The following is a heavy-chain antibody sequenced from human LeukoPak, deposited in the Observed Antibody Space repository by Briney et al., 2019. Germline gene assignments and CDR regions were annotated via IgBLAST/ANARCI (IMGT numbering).Heavy chain of an antibody. Sequence: PSETLSLTCTVSGGSINSYYWSWIRQPPGKGLEWIGYIYYSGSTNYNPSLKSRVTISVDTSKNQFSLKLSFVTAADTAVYYCARYIAVAGTYYFDYWGQGTLVTVSS. V-gene: IGHV4-59*01. D-gene: IGHD6-19*01. CDR2: IYYSGST. CDR3: ARYIAVAGTYYFDY. J-gene: IGHJ4*02. CDR1: GGSINSYY.